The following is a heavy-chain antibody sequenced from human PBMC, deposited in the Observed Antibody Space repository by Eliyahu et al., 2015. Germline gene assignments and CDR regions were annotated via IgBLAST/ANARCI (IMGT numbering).Heavy chain of an antibody. J-gene: IGHJ3*02. Sequence: EVQVVESGGHLVQPGGSLRLSCAASGFTFXIXXMTWVRPXPAKGLEWVSAISGIGSRTYYADSVKGRFTISRDNSKNTMYLQMNSLRAEDTGLYYCAKDPNGDYLGAFDTWGQGTMVTVSS. V-gene: IGHV3-23*04. CDR3: AKDPNGDYLGAFDT. CDR2: ISGIGSRT. D-gene: IGHD4-17*01. CDR1: GFTFXIXX.